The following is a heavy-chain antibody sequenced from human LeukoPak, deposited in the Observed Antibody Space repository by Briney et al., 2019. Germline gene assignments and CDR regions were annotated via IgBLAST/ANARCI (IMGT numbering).Heavy chain of an antibody. D-gene: IGHD3-9*01. CDR2: IKEDGTQK. CDR3: ARGYFDSS. J-gene: IGHJ4*02. CDR1: GFSISSHW. Sequence: PGGSPRLSCEASGFSISSHWMNWVRQAPGKGLEWVANIKEDGTQKYYVDSVKGRFTISRDNSKNSLYPQMNSLRVEDTAVYYCARGYFDSSGGQGTLVTVSS. V-gene: IGHV3-7*04.